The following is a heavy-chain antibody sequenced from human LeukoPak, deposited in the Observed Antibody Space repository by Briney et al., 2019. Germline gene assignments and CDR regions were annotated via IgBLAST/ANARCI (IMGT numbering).Heavy chain of an antibody. Sequence: PSETLSLTCAVSGGSISSSNWWSWVRQPPGKGLEWIGEIYHSGSTNYNPSLKSRVTISVDTSKNQFSLKLSSVTAADTAVYYCARTYSSGWSVEYFQHWGQGTLVTVSS. CDR2: IYHSGST. CDR1: GGSISSSNW. V-gene: IGHV4-4*02. CDR3: ARTYSSGWSVEYFQH. D-gene: IGHD6-19*01. J-gene: IGHJ1*01.